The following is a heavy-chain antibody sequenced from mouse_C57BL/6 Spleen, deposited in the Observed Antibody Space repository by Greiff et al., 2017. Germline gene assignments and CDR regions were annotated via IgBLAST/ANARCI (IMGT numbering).Heavy chain of an antibody. CDR1: GYTFTDYY. CDR3: ARDDYDGDY. V-gene: IGHV1-19*01. CDR2: INPYNGGT. D-gene: IGHD2-4*01. Sequence: VQLKQSGPVLVKPGASVKMSCKASGYTFTDYYMNWVKQSHGKSLEWIGVINPYNGGTSYNQKFKGKATLTVDKSSSTAYMELNSLTSEDSAVYYCARDDYDGDYWGQGTTLTVSS. J-gene: IGHJ2*01.